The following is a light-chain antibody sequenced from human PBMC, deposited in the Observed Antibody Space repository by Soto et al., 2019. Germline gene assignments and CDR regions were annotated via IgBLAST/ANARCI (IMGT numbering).Light chain of an antibody. Sequence: DIQMTQSPSTLSASVGDRVTITCRASQSISSWLAWYQQKPGKAPKLLIYKASTLESGAPSRFSGSGSGTDFTLTISSLQPDDFATYYCQQYNSYWTFGQGTQVDIK. V-gene: IGKV1-5*03. CDR1: QSISSW. CDR2: KAS. CDR3: QQYNSYWT. J-gene: IGKJ1*01.